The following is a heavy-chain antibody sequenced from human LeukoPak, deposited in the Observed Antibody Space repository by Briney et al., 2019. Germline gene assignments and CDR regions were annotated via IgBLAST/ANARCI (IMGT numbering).Heavy chain of an antibody. J-gene: IGHJ4*02. V-gene: IGHV4-34*01. CDR1: GGSFSGYY. Sequence: SETLSLTCAVSGGSFSGYYWSWIRQPPGKGLEWIGEINHSGSTNYNPSLKSRVTISVDTSKNQFSLKLSSVTAADTAVYYCARDPSYSSSSGVDYWGQGTLVTVSS. CDR3: ARDPSYSSSSGVDY. CDR2: INHSGST. D-gene: IGHD6-6*01.